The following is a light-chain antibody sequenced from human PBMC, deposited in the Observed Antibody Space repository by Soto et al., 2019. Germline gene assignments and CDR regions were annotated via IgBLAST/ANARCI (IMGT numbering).Light chain of an antibody. CDR2: GDR. V-gene: IGLV6-57*02. Sequence: NFMLTQPHSGSESPGKTVTISCTASGGSIVSNYVQWYQQRPGSAPPTVIYGDRRRPSGVPDRFSGSIDSSSNSASLTISGLKTEDEADYYCQSFDTGNLDVVFGGGTQLTVL. CDR1: GGSIVSNY. J-gene: IGLJ2*01. CDR3: QSFDTGNLDVV.